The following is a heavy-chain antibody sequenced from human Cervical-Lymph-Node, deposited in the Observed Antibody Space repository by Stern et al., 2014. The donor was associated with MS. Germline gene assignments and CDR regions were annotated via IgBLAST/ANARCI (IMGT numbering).Heavy chain of an antibody. J-gene: IGHJ5*02. CDR3: ARESISAAGGVDL. CDR2: IYTTGST. V-gene: IGHV4-61*02. CDR1: GGSISSGSYY. D-gene: IGHD6-13*01. Sequence: VQLVESGPGLVKPSQTLSLTCTVSGGSISSGSYYWTWIRQPAGKGLEWIGRIYTTGSTNYNPSLRSRVTISVDTSKNPSSLQLNSVTAADTAVYYCARESISAAGGVDLWGQGTLVTVSS.